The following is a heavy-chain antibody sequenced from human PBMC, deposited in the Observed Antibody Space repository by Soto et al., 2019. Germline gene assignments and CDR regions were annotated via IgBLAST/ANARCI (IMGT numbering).Heavy chain of an antibody. V-gene: IGHV4-59*01. J-gene: IGHJ4*02. Sequence: SETLSLTCSVSGGSMSEYFWSWIRQSPERGLEWIGYVYYLGSTDYNPSLKSRVTISVDTSKRQFSLRLSSATAADAAIYYCARDGYDGSGSPYPAYWGPGTQVTVSS. CDR2: VYYLGST. CDR3: ARDGYDGSGSPYPAY. CDR1: GGSMSEYF. D-gene: IGHD3-10*01.